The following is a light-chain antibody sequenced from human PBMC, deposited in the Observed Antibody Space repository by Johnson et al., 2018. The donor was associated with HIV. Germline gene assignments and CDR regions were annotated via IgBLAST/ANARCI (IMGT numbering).Light chain of an antibody. CDR1: SSNIGNNY. CDR2: ENN. CDR3: GTWDSSLNAYV. V-gene: IGLV1-51*02. Sequence: QSVLTQPPSVSAAPGQKVTISCSGSSSNIGNNYVSWYQQLPGTAPKLLIYENNMRPSGTPDRFSGSKSGTSATLGITGLQTGDEADYYCGTWDSSLNAYVFGAATKVAVL. J-gene: IGLJ1*01.